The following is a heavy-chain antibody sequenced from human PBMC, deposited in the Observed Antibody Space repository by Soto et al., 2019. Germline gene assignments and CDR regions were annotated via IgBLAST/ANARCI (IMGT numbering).Heavy chain of an antibody. CDR2: INSDGSST. CDR3: ARVAQLVYNWFDP. J-gene: IGHJ5*02. CDR1: GFTFSSYW. Sequence: SEGSLTLSCAASGFTFSSYWIHWVRQAPGKGLVWVSRINSDGSSTSYADSVKGRFTISRDNAKNTLYLQMNSLRAEDTAVYYCARVAQLVYNWFDPWGQGTLVTVSS. V-gene: IGHV3-74*01. D-gene: IGHD6-13*01.